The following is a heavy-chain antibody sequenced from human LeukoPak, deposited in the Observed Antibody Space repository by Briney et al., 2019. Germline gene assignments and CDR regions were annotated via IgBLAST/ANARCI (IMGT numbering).Heavy chain of an antibody. Sequence: SETLSLSCAVYGGSFSGYYWSWIRQPPGKGLEWIGEINHSGSTNYNPSLKSRVTISVDTSKNQFSLKLSSVTAADTAVYYCARTSYYRFDYWGQGTLVTVSS. CDR2: INHSGST. CDR1: GGSFSGYY. CDR3: ARTSYYRFDY. J-gene: IGHJ4*02. D-gene: IGHD3-10*01. V-gene: IGHV4-34*01.